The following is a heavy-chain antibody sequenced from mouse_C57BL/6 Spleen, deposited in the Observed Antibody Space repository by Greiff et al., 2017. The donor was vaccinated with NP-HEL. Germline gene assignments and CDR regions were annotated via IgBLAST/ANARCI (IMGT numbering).Heavy chain of an antibody. J-gene: IGHJ3*01. Sequence: QVQLKQPGAELVKPGASVKLSCKASGYTFTSYWMQWVKQRPGQGLEWIGEIDPSDSYTNYNQKFKGKATLTVDTSSSTAYMQLSSLTSEDSAVYYCAREGTTVVAKAYWGQGTLVTVSA. D-gene: IGHD1-1*01. CDR3: AREGTTVVAKAY. CDR1: GYTFTSYW. V-gene: IGHV1-50*01. CDR2: IDPSDSYT.